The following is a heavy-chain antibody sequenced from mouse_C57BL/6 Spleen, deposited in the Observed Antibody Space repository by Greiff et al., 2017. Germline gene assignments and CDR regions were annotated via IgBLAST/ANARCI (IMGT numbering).Heavy chain of an antibody. Sequence: VKLMESGAELVRPGTSVKVSCKASGYAFTNYLIEWVKQRPGQGLEWIGVINPGSGGTNYNEKFKGKATLTADKSSSTAYMQLSSLTSEDSAVYFCARGSNYVGDFDYWGQGTTLTVSS. J-gene: IGHJ2*01. CDR2: INPGSGGT. D-gene: IGHD2-5*01. CDR1: GYAFTNYL. CDR3: ARGSNYVGDFDY. V-gene: IGHV1-54*01.